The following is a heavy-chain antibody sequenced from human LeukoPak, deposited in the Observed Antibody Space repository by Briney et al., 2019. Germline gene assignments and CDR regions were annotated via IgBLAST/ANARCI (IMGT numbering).Heavy chain of an antibody. CDR1: GFTFSSYS. CDR2: ISSSSSYI. V-gene: IGHV3-21*01. CDR3: ARDPGGIVVVPAAMQDSARSAPDYYYGMDV. Sequence: GGSLRLSCAASGFTFSSYSMNWVRQAPGKGLEWVSSISSSSSYIYYADSVKGRFTISRDNAKNSLYLQMNSLRAEDTAVYYCARDPGGIVVVPAAMQDSARSAPDYYYGMDVWGQGTTVTVSS. J-gene: IGHJ6*02. D-gene: IGHD2-2*01.